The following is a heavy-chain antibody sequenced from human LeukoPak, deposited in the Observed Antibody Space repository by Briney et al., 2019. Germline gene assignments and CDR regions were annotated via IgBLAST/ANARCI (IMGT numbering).Heavy chain of an antibody. CDR2: ISSSGSTI. CDR1: GFTFSSYS. CDR3: ARHEPTHDFLFDP. J-gene: IGHJ5*02. Sequence: GGSLRLSCAASGFTFSSYSMNWVRQAPGKGLEWVSYISSSGSTIYYADSVKGRFSISRDNAKSSLFLQMNSLRAEDTAVYYCARHEPTHDFLFDPWGQGTLVTVSS. D-gene: IGHD3-3*01. V-gene: IGHV3-48*04.